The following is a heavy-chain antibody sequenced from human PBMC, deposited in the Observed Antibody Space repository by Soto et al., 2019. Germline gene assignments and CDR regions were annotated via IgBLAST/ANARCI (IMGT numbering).Heavy chain of an antibody. Sequence: PGGSLRLSCAAPGFNFDDYAMHWVRQIPGKGLEWVSGISWESGSIGYADSVKGRFSISRDNARNTVSLQMSSLRAEDTAIYYCARGDRGGFDLWGHGTXVTVSS. J-gene: IGHJ3*01. CDR1: GFNFDDYA. CDR2: ISWESGSI. V-gene: IGHV3-9*01. CDR3: ARGDRGGFDL. D-gene: IGHD3-16*01.